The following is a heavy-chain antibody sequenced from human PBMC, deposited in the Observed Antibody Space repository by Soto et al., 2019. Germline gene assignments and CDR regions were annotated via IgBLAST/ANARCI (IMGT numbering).Heavy chain of an antibody. V-gene: IGHV1-3*01. Sequence: QVQLVQSGAEVKEPGASVRVSCKASGYTFTNHTLHWARQAPGQGLEWMGWIIVSNGSPRYAPQFQGRVTFGRDTSATTAYMELSSLTSEDTAVYYCAREPEDGVPGDYWGQGTLVVVSS. CDR3: AREPEDGVPGDY. CDR1: GYTFTNHT. D-gene: IGHD3-3*01. CDR2: IIVSNGSP. J-gene: IGHJ4*02.